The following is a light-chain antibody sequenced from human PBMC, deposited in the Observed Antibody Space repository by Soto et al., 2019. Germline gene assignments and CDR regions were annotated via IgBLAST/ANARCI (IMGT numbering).Light chain of an antibody. Sequence: EIVLTQSPATLSLSPGERATLSCRASQSVSSYLAWYQQKVGQAPRLLIYDASNRATGIPARFSGSGSGTDFTLTISSLEPEDFAVYYCQQRSNWPPRSTFGGGTKVEIK. CDR3: QQRSNWPPRST. V-gene: IGKV3-11*01. J-gene: IGKJ4*01. CDR1: QSVSSY. CDR2: DAS.